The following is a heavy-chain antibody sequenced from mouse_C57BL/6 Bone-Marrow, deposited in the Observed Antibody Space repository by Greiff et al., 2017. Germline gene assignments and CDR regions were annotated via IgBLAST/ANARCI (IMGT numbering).Heavy chain of an antibody. J-gene: IGHJ4*01. CDR3: ARESTTVDAMYY. Sequence: EVQLVESGPGLVKPSQSLSLTCSVTGYSITSGYYWNWIRQFPGNKLEWMGYISYDGSNNYNPSLKNRISITRDTSKNQFFLKLNSVTTEDTATYYCARESTTVDAMYYWGQGTSVTVSS. CDR1: GYSITSGYY. V-gene: IGHV3-6*01. CDR2: ISYDGSN. D-gene: IGHD1-1*01.